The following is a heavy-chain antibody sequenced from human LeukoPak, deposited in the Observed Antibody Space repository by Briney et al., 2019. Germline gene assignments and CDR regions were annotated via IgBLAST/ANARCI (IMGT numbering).Heavy chain of an antibody. CDR1: GYTFTGYY. V-gene: IGHV1-2*02. Sequence: ASVKVSCKASGYTFTGYYMHWVRQAPGQGLEWMGWINPNSGGTSYAQKFQGRVTMTRDTSISTAYMELSRLRSDDTAVYYCARDRGGWGPFDYWGQGTLVTVSS. CDR2: INPNSGGT. CDR3: ARDRGGWGPFDY. D-gene: IGHD3-10*01. J-gene: IGHJ4*02.